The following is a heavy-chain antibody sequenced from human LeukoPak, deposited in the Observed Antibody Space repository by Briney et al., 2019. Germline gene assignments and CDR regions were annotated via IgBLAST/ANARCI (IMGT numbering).Heavy chain of an antibody. CDR3: ARGDVLRFLEWSIDY. V-gene: IGHV1-2*02. Sequence: ASVKVSCRASGYTFTGYYMHWVRQAPGQGLEWMGWINPNSGGTNYAQKFQGRVTMTRDTSISTAYMELSRLRSDDTAVYYCARGDVLRFLEWSIDYWGQGTLVTVSS. CDR1: GYTFTGYY. CDR2: INPNSGGT. J-gene: IGHJ4*02. D-gene: IGHD3-3*01.